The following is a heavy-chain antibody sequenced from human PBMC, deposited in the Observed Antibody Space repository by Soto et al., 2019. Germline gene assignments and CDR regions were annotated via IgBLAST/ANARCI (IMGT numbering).Heavy chain of an antibody. Sequence: SETLSLTCTVSGGSISSGGYYWSWIRQHPGKGLEWIGYIYYGGSTYYNPSLKSRATISGDTSKNQFSLKLSSVTAADTAVYYCARDRDAYCSKGICSGPYFDYWGQGTLVTVSS. D-gene: IGHD2-8*01. CDR1: GGSISSGGYY. CDR3: ARDRDAYCSKGICSGPYFDY. V-gene: IGHV4-31*03. CDR2: IYYGGST. J-gene: IGHJ4*02.